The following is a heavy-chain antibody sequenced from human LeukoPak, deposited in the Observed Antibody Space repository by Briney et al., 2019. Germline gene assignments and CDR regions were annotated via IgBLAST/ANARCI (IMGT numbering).Heavy chain of an antibody. CDR3: ARGGAMAADY. J-gene: IGHJ4*02. D-gene: IGHD2-8*01. V-gene: IGHV3-23*01. CDR2: ISGSGGST. Sequence: GGTLRLSCAASGFTFSSYGMSWVRQAPGKGLEWVSAISGSGGSTYYADSVKGRFTISRDNAKNTLYLQMNSLRVEDTAVYYCARGGAMAADYWGQGTLVTVSS. CDR1: GFTFSSYG.